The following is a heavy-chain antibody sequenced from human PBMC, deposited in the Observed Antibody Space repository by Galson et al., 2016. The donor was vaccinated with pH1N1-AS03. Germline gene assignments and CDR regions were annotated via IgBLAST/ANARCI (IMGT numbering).Heavy chain of an antibody. Sequence: CAISGDSVSSNTAAWNWIRQSPSRGLEWLGWTYDRSKWYKWYNDYAVSVESRITINPDTSKNQFSLQLNSVTPEDTAVYYCARDHLGAGPAFDYWGQGTQVTVSS. CDR2: TYDRSKWYKWYN. D-gene: IGHD1-26*01. CDR1: GDSVSSNTAA. CDR3: ARDHLGAGPAFDY. V-gene: IGHV6-1*01. J-gene: IGHJ4*02.